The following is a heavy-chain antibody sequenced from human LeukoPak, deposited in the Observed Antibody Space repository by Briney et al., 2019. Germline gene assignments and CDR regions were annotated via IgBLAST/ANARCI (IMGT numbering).Heavy chain of an antibody. CDR2: IYYSGST. J-gene: IGHJ4*02. Sequence: PSPTLSLTCTVSGGSISSGDYYWSWIRQPPGKGLEWIGYIYYSGSTYYNPSLKSRVTISVDTSKNQFSLKLSSVTAADTAVYYCARASGSYRIYYFDYWGQGTLVTVSS. V-gene: IGHV4-30-4*01. CDR1: GGSISSGDYY. D-gene: IGHD3-10*01. CDR3: ARASGSYRIYYFDY.